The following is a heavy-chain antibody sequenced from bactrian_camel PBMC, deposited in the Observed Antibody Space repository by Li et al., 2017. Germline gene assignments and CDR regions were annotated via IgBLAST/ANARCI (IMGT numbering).Heavy chain of an antibody. CDR1: GNSARSYC. D-gene: IGHD2*01. Sequence: HVQLVESGGGSVQAGGSLRLSCVVTGNSARSYCMVWFRQTPGKLREGVAAFDSDGNTGYDESVKGRFTVSKDDAKNTLYLQMNNLKPEDSAMYYYAADGQINEEWYTGGFSACPFGYWGQGTQVTVS. J-gene: IGHJ6*01. V-gene: IGHV3S53*01. CDR3: AADGQINEEWYTGGFSACPFGY. CDR2: FDSDGNT.